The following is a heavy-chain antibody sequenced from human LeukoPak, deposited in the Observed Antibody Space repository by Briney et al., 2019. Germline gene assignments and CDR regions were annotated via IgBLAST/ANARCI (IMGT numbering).Heavy chain of an antibody. Sequence: SETLSLTCTVSGASVSGSAYYWGWIRQPPGKGLEWIGYIDHTGTTNYNPSLNSRVNISRDTSKNHFSLQLSSVTAADTAVYYCARDTANYMDVWGKGTTVTISS. CDR3: ARDTANYMDV. J-gene: IGHJ6*03. D-gene: IGHD5-18*01. CDR1: GASVSGSAYY. V-gene: IGHV4-61*03. CDR2: IDHTGTT.